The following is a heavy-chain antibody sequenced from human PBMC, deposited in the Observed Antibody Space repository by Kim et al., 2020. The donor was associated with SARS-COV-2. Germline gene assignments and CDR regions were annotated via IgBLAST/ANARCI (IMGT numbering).Heavy chain of an antibody. J-gene: IGHJ4*02. Sequence: GGSLRLSCVASGGTFSTSRIGGVCQAPGKVREWGCSVRWDGTGTSYADSVKGRVTMSSDKSKNMLYLHMNSLRVEDTAVYYCAKGVINSGFDYWGQGTQVTVSS. CDR2: VRWDGTGT. CDR3: AKGVINSGFDY. V-gene: IGHV3-23*01. D-gene: IGHD1-26*01. CDR1: GGTFSTSR.